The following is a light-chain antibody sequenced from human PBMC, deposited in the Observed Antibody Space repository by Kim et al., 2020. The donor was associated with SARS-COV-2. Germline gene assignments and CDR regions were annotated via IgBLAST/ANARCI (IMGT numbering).Light chain of an antibody. CDR2: DNN. Sequence: GRKDTRSCAGSGSNIGNNYVSWYRQLPGAAPKLRIYDNNKRPTGIPDRFSGYKSGTSATLGITGIQTEDEADYYCGTWNSSLSAVVFGGGTQLTVL. CDR1: GSNIGNNY. CDR3: GTWNSSLSAVV. V-gene: IGLV1-51*01. J-gene: IGLJ2*01.